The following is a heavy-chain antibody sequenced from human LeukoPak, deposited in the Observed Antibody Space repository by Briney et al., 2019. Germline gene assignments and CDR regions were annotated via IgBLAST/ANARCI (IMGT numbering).Heavy chain of an antibody. CDR1: GYSSSSGYY. CDR3: ARDRVYWFDP. Sequence: PSETLSFNCTVSGYSSSSGYYWGWIRRPPGKGLEWIGSIYHSGSTYYNPSLKSRVTISVDPSKHQFSLKLSSVTAADTAVYYCARDRVYWFDPWGQGTLVTVSS. J-gene: IGHJ5*02. D-gene: IGHD2-8*01. CDR2: IYHSGST. V-gene: IGHV4-38-2*02.